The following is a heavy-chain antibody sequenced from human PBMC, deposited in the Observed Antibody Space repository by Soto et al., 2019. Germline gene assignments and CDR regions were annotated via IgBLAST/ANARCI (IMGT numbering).Heavy chain of an antibody. Sequence: PGGSLRLSCAASGFTFSSYAMSWVRQAPGKGLEWVSAISGSGGSTYYADSVKGRFTISRDNSKNTLYLQMNSLRAEDTAVYYCAKIKYYDILIGPDYWGQGTLVPVSS. CDR3: AKIKYYDILIGPDY. CDR1: GFTFSSYA. V-gene: IGHV3-23*01. J-gene: IGHJ4*02. D-gene: IGHD3-9*01. CDR2: ISGSGGST.